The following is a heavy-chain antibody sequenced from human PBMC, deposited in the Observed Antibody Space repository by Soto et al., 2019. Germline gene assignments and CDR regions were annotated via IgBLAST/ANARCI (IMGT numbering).Heavy chain of an antibody. D-gene: IGHD6-13*01. Sequence: GGSLRLSCAASGFTFSSYGMHWVRQAPGKGLEWVAVIWYDGSNKYYADSVKGRFTISRDNSKNTLYLQMNSLRAEDTAVYYCARDPREGYSSRNGGYYYYYGMDVWGQGTTVTVSS. CDR1: GFTFSSYG. V-gene: IGHV3-33*01. CDR3: ARDPREGYSSRNGGYYYYYGMDV. CDR2: IWYDGSNK. J-gene: IGHJ6*02.